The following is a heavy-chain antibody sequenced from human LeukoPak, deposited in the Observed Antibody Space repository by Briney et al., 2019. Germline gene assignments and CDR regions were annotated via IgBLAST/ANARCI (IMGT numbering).Heavy chain of an antibody. V-gene: IGHV3-9*01. CDR1: GFTFDDYA. Sequence: PGGSLRLSCAASGFTFDDYAMHWVRQAPGKGLEWVSGISWNSGSIGYADSVKGRFTISRDNAKNSLYLQMNSQRAEDTALYYCAKGYCSSTSCYFDYWGQGTLVTVSS. CDR3: AKGYCSSTSCYFDY. J-gene: IGHJ4*02. D-gene: IGHD2-2*01. CDR2: ISWNSGSI.